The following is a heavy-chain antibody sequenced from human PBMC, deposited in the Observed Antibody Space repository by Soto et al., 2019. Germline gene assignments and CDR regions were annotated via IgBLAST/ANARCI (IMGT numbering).Heavy chain of an antibody. Sequence: QVQLVQSGVEVREPGASVKVSCKAVRYIFTNYGVSWMRQAPGQGLEWMGWITTYNGNTEYAQKFQGRVTMTTDASTSTAYMELGSLRADDTAIDYCARALTGYGMDVWGQGTTVTVSS. CDR1: RYIFTNYG. CDR2: ITTYNGNT. CDR3: ARALTGYGMDV. V-gene: IGHV1-18*01. J-gene: IGHJ6*02.